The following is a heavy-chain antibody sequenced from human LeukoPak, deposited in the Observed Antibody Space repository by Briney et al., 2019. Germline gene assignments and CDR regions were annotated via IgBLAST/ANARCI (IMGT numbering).Heavy chain of an antibody. Sequence: SQTLSLTCAISGDSVSSNSAAWNWIRQSPSRGLERLGRTYYRSKWYNDYAVSVKSRITINPDTSKNQFSLQLNSVTPEDTAVYYCARDRSGGRYCSGGSCYSVPPTFDYWGQGTLVTVSS. D-gene: IGHD2-15*01. CDR1: GDSVSSNSAA. CDR3: ARDRSGGRYCSGGSCYSVPPTFDY. V-gene: IGHV6-1*01. J-gene: IGHJ4*02. CDR2: TYYRSKWYN.